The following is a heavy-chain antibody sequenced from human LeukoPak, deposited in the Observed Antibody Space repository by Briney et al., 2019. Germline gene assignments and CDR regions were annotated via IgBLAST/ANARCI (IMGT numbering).Heavy chain of an antibody. V-gene: IGHV3-21*01. Sequence: GGSLRLSCAASGFAFSSYSMSWVRQAPGKGLEWVSFISSSSSYIYSADSIKGRFTISRDNARNSLYLQMSSLRDDDTAVYYCARVFLERLTSGYFDNWGQGTLVTVSP. J-gene: IGHJ4*02. D-gene: IGHD3-3*01. CDR2: ISSSSSYI. CDR3: ARVFLERLTSGYFDN. CDR1: GFAFSSYS.